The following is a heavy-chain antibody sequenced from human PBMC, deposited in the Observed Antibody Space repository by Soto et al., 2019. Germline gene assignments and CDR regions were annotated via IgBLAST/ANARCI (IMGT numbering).Heavy chain of an antibody. V-gene: IGHV1-18*01. Sequence: QVQLVQSGAEVKNPGASVKVSCKASGYTFTRYGIGWARRAPGQGLEWMGWINTYNGNTNYAQNCQGRVTLTTDTSTSTTYMELRSLRSNDTAIYYCAMVDVYVTPSPQDVWGQGTTVIVSS. D-gene: IGHD3-16*01. J-gene: IGHJ6*02. CDR3: AMVDVYVTPSPQDV. CDR2: INTYNGNT. CDR1: GYTFTRYG.